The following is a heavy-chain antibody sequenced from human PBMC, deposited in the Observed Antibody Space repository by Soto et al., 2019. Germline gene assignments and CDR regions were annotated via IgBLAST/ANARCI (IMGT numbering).Heavy chain of an antibody. CDR3: AKGFIVVVTVIRPDDAFDV. V-gene: IGHV3-23*01. D-gene: IGHD2-21*02. J-gene: IGHJ3*01. Sequence: EVQLLESGGGLVQPGGSLRLSCAASGFTFGNYGMNWVRQAPGKGLEWVSGIRGGGGSTYYGDSVKGRFTISRDPSKNTVFLEMNSLRAEDTAVYYCAKGFIVVVTVIRPDDAFDVWGQGTLVTVSS. CDR2: IRGGGGST. CDR1: GFTFGNYG.